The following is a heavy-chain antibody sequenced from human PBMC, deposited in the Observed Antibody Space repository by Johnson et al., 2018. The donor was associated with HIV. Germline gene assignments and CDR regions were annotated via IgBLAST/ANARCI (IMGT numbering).Heavy chain of an antibody. CDR3: ARRDDIRNGAFDI. D-gene: IGHD3-22*01. V-gene: IGHV3-33*08. CDR2: ISYDGSNK. CDR1: GFTFDDYG. Sequence: VQLVESGGGVVRPGGSLRLSCAASGFTFDDYGMSWVRQAPGKGLEWVALISYDGSNKYYAESVKGRFTISRDNSKNTLYLQMNSLRAEDTAVYYCARRDDIRNGAFDIWGQGTMVTVSS. J-gene: IGHJ3*02.